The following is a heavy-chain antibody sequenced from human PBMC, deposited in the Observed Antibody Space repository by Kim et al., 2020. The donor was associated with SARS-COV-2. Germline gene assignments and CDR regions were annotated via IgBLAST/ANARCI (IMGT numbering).Heavy chain of an antibody. CDR2: ISYDGSNK. CDR3: ARDTGFGELSSYIYYCR. D-gene: IGHD3-10*01. J-gene: IGHJ6*01. V-gene: IGHV3-30*04. Sequence: GGSLRLSCAASGFTFSSYAMHWVRQAPGKGLEWVAVISYDGSNKYYADSVKGRFTISRDNSKNTLNLQMNSLRAEDTAVYYCARDTGFGELSSYIYYCR. CDR1: GFTFSSYA.